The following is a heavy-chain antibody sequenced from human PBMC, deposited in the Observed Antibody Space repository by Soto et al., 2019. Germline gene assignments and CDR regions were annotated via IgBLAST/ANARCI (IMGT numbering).Heavy chain of an antibody. D-gene: IGHD3-9*01. Sequence: PGGSLRLSCAASGFSFSNYWMHWVRQAPGKGLVWVSRTNEDGSRTSYADSVQGRFTISRDNAKNTLYLQMNSLRAEDTALYYCASVRTGYYNFDYWGQGTLVTVSS. CDR2: TNEDGSRT. J-gene: IGHJ4*02. V-gene: IGHV3-74*01. CDR1: GFSFSNYW. CDR3: ASVRTGYYNFDY.